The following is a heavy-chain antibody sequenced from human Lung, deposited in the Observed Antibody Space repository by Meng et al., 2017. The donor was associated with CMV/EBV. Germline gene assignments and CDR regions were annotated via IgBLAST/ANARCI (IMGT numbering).Heavy chain of an antibody. J-gene: IGHJ4*02. CDR2: IKQDGSEK. CDR1: GFTFSSYW. CDR3: AKGPLRSGSYPSYFDY. D-gene: IGHD1-26*01. Sequence: GESLKISCAASGFTFSSYWMSWVRQAPGKGLEWVANIKQDGSEKYYVDSVKGRFTISRDNAKNSLYLQMNSLRAEDTAVYYCAKGPLRSGSYPSYFDYWGQGALVTVSS. V-gene: IGHV3-7*03.